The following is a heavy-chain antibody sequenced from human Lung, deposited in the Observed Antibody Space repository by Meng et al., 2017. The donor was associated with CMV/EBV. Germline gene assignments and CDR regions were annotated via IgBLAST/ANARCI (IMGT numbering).Heavy chain of an antibody. CDR1: GFTLSSYE. J-gene: IGHJ6*02. Sequence: GGSXRLXCVASGFTLSSYEMNWVRQAPGKGLEWLSYINSGGTTKKYADSVKGRFTISRDNAKNSLNLQMSSLRAEDTAVYYCAREYYDFWSGNSREAFAIWXQGPTVTVSS. V-gene: IGHV3-48*03. CDR2: INSGGTTK. CDR3: AREYYDFWSGNSREAFAI. D-gene: IGHD3-3*01.